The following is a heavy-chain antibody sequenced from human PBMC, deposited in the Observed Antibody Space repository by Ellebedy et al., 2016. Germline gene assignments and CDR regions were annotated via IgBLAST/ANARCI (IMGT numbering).Heavy chain of an antibody. V-gene: IGHV4-4*07. CDR1: GASISSYY. J-gene: IGHJ4*02. CDR3: ARGFFYYGPGRTEGYFDY. CDR2: LYASGDT. Sequence: SETLSLTXTVSGASISSYYWSWIRQPAGKGLEWIGRLYASGDTSHNPSLKSRVTMSLDTSKNQFSLKLRSVTAADTAVYYCARGFFYYGPGRTEGYFDYWGQGTLVAVSS. D-gene: IGHD3-10*01.